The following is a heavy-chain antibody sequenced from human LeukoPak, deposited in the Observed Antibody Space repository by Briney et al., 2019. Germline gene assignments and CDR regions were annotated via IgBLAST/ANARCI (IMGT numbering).Heavy chain of an antibody. CDR2: IIPIFGTA. D-gene: IGHD1-26*01. Sequence: GSSVKVSCKASGGTFSSYAISWVRQAPGQGLEWMGGIIPIFGTANYAQKFQGRVTITADTSTDTAYMELSSLRSEDTAVYYCATDVGVGATTAYFQHWGQGTLVTVSS. V-gene: IGHV1-69*06. CDR3: ATDVGVGATTAYFQH. CDR1: GGTFSSYA. J-gene: IGHJ1*01.